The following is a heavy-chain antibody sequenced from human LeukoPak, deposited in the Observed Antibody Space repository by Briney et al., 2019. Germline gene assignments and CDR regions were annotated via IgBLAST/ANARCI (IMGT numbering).Heavy chain of an antibody. CDR1: GYTFTSYG. J-gene: IGHJ5*02. CDR3: ARATDVSGSSGFDP. D-gene: IGHD3-10*01. V-gene: IGHV1-18*01. CDR2: ISAYNGNT. Sequence: ASVKVSCKASGYTFTSYGISWVRQAPGQGLEWMGWISAYNGNTNYAQKLQGRITMTTDTSTSTAYMELRSLRSDDTAVYYCARATDVSGSSGFDPWGQGTLVTVSS.